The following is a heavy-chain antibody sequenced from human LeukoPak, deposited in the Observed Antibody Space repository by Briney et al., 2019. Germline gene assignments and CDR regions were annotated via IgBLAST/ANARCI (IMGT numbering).Heavy chain of an antibody. CDR2: ISTYNGNT. CDR3: ARDPRAYIVIVPAGAFDI. V-gene: IGHV1-18*01. J-gene: IGHJ3*02. CDR1: GYTFTTYG. D-gene: IGHD2-2*01. Sequence: GASVKVSCKASGYTFTTYGISWVRQAPGQGLEWMGWISTYNGNTKYTQKFQGRVTMTTDTSTSTAYMELRSLRSDDTAVYYCARDPRAYIVIVPAGAFDIWGQGTMVTVSS.